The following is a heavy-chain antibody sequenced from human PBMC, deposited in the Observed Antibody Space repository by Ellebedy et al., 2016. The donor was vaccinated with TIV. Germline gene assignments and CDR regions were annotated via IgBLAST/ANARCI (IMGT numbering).Heavy chain of an antibody. Sequence: PGGSLRLSCVASGFTFSSYSMNWVRQVPGKGLEWVSSISSSTSYIYYADSVEGRFTISRANAKSSLYLEMTSLRAEDTDVYYCARREGVRGEDYWGQGTLVTVSS. V-gene: IGHV3-21*01. CDR3: ARREGVRGEDY. CDR2: ISSSTSYI. D-gene: IGHD3-10*01. J-gene: IGHJ4*02. CDR1: GFTFSSYS.